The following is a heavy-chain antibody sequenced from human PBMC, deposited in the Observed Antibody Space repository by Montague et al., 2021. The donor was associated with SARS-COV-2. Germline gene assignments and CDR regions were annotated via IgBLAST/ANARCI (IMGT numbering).Heavy chain of an antibody. V-gene: IGHV3-74*01. CDR2: INSDGSIT. CDR3: ANGGFYRFDAFDT. Sequence: SLRLSCAASGFTFSSYWMHWVRQAPGKGLVWVSYINSDGSITHYADSVKGRFTISRDNAKSTLYLQMNNLRAEDTAVYYCANGGFYRFDAFDTWGQGTIVTVS. J-gene: IGHJ3*02. D-gene: IGHD2-8*01. CDR1: GFTFSSYW.